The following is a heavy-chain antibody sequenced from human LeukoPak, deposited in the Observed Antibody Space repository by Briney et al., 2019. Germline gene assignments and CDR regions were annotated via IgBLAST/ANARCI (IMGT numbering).Heavy chain of an antibody. D-gene: IGHD3-22*01. CDR3: AKEATMIVVATTDY. Sequence: GGSLRLSCAASGFTFSSYAMSSVRQAPGKGLEWVSAISSSGGSTYYADSVKGRFTISRDNSKNTLYLQMNSLRAEDTAVYYCAKEATMIVVATTDYWGQGTLVTVSS. J-gene: IGHJ4*02. CDR1: GFTFSSYA. V-gene: IGHV3-23*01. CDR2: ISSSGGST.